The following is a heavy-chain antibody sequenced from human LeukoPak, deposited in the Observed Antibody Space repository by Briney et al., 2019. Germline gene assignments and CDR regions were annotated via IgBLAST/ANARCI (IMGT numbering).Heavy chain of an antibody. CDR3: ARGSATAYGDYLPS. CDR2: ISGDATNT. V-gene: IGHV3-74*03. Sequence: PGGSLRLSRAASGFTFSHYWIHWVRQAPGKGLVWVSRISGDATNTAYADSVKGRFTISRDNAKNTVYLQMDGLRVDDTAVYYCARGSATAYGDYLPSWGQGNLVIVSS. J-gene: IGHJ4*02. D-gene: IGHD4-17*01. CDR1: GFTFSHYW.